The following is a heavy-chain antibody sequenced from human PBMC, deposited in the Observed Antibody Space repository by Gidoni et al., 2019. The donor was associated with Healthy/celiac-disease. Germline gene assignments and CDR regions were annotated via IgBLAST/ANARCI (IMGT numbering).Heavy chain of an antibody. J-gene: IGHJ4*02. V-gene: IGHV3-23*01. CDR3: AKDGHSSPGYPYFDY. D-gene: IGHD6-13*01. Sequence: QAPGKGLAWVSALSGSGGSTYYADSVKGRFTISRDNSKNTLYLQMNSLTAEDTAIYYCAKDGHSSPGYPYFDYWGQGTLVTVSS. CDR2: LSGSGGST.